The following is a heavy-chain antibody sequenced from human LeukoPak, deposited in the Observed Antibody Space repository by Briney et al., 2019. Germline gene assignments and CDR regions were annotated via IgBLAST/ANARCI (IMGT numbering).Heavy chain of an antibody. CDR3: ARGRGNKLLTGHFDY. D-gene: IGHD2-15*01. V-gene: IGHV1-69*05. J-gene: IGHJ4*02. CDR2: IIPIFGTA. Sequence: SVKLSCKVSGGTFSSYAISWVRQAPGQGLEWIGGIIPIFGTANYAQKFQGRVTITTDESTSTAYMELSSLRSEDTAVYYCARGRGNKLLTGHFDYWGQGTLVTVSS. CDR1: GGTFSSYA.